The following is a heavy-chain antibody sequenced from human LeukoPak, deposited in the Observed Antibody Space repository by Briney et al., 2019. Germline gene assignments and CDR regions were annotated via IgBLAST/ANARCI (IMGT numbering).Heavy chain of an antibody. CDR1: GYTFTGYY. J-gene: IGHJ4*02. D-gene: IGHD3-16*01. Sequence: GASVKVSCKASGYTFTGYYIHWVRQAPEQGLEWMGWINPKSDDTKSAQRLQGRVTMTRDTSISTTYMEVSRLSSDDTAVYYCARGSEIGKSNYPFGYWGQGTLVTVSS. CDR3: ARGSEIGKSNYPFGY. V-gene: IGHV1-2*02. CDR2: INPKSDDT.